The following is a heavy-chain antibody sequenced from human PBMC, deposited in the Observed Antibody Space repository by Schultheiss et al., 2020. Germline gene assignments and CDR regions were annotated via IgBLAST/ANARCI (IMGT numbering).Heavy chain of an antibody. J-gene: IGHJ4*02. CDR1: GGSISSGGYY. CDR2: IYYSGST. D-gene: IGHD3-10*01. Sequence: SETLSLTCTVSGGSISSGGYYWSWIRQHPGKGLEWIGYIYYSGSTNYNPSLTSRVTISVDTSKNQFSLKLSSVTAADTAVYYCARTFGGLLDYWGQGTLVTVAS. CDR3: ARTFGGLLDY. V-gene: IGHV4-61*08.